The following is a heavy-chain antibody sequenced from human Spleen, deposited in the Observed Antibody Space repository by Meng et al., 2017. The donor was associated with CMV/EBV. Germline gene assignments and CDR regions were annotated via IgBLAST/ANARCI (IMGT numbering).Heavy chain of an antibody. D-gene: IGHD6-19*01. CDR2: IYSGGGNT. CDR3: AKDGQSYNSARPLDY. J-gene: IGHJ4*02. CDR1: GFTFSNYA. Sequence: GGSLRLSCAASGFTFSNYAINWVRQAPGKGLEWVSVIYSGGGNTDYADSVKGRFIISRDNSNNMLYLQMNSLRVEDTAVYYCAKDGQSYNSARPLDYWGQGTLVTVSS. V-gene: IGHV3-23*03.